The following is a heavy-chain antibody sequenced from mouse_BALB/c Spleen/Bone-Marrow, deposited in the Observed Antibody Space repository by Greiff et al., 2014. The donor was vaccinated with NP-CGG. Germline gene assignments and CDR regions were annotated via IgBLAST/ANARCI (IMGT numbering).Heavy chain of an antibody. CDR3: TRWGTTVVAYYAMDY. J-gene: IGHJ4*01. CDR2: IDPSDSYT. Sequence: SGAELVKPGASVKMSCKASGYTFTSYWMHWVKQRPGQGLEWIGVIDPSDSYTSYNQKFEGKATLTVDTSSSTAYMQLSSLTSEDSAVYYCTRWGTTVVAYYAMDYWGQGTSVTVSS. D-gene: IGHD1-1*01. V-gene: IGHV1S127*01. CDR1: GYTFTSYW.